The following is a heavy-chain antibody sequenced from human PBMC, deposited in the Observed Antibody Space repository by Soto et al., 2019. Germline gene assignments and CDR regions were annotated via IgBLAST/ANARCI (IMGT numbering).Heavy chain of an antibody. CDR3: AGVTSWQLPLDY. J-gene: IGHJ4*02. CDR1: SDSISSYY. D-gene: IGHD6-13*01. CDR2: ISYSGST. Sequence: QVQLQESGPGLVKPSETLSLTCTVSSDSISSYYWNWIRQPPGTRLEWIGYISYSGSTDYNPSLKSRATISGDTSKTQFSLKVSSVTAADTAVYYCAGVTSWQLPLDYWGQGTLVTVSS. V-gene: IGHV4-59*01.